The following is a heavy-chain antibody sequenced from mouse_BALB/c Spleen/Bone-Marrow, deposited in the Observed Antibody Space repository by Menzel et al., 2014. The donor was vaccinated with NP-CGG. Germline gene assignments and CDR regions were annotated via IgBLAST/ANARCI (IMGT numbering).Heavy chain of an antibody. V-gene: IGHV14-4*02. D-gene: IGHD2-14*01. Sequence: VQLQQSGAELVRSGASVKLSCTASGFNIKDYYMHWVKQRPEQGLEWIGWIDPENGDTEYAPKFQGKATMTADTSSNTAYLQLSSLTSEDTAVYYWNRYDWYFDVWGAGTTVTVSS. J-gene: IGHJ1*01. CDR3: NRYDWYFDV. CDR2: IDPENGDT. CDR1: GFNIKDYY.